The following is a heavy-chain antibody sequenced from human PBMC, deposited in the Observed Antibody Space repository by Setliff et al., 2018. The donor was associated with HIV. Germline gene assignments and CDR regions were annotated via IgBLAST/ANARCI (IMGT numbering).Heavy chain of an antibody. CDR3: ARASTGYSSIWYRNGLTYYNYMDV. D-gene: IGHD6-13*01. J-gene: IGHJ6*03. CDR1: GGSFSGYY. CDR2: INHSGST. V-gene: IGHV4-34*01. Sequence: SETLSLTCAVYGGSFSGYYWTWIRQPPGKGLEWIGEINHSGSTNYNPSPKSRVSMSVDTSKNQFSLRLSSVTAADTAVFYCARASTGYSSIWYRNGLTYYNYMDVWGRGTKVTVSS.